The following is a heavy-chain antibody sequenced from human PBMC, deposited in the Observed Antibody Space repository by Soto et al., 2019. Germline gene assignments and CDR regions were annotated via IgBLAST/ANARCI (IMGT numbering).Heavy chain of an antibody. CDR1: GFTFSSYG. Sequence: GGSLRLSCAASGFTFSSYGMHWVRQAPGKGLEWVAVIWYDGSNKYYADSVKGRFTNSRDNSKNTLYLQMNSLRAEDTAVYYCARDLAYSGAKYYYYYYGMDVWGQGTTVTVSS. V-gene: IGHV3-33*01. CDR2: IWYDGSNK. D-gene: IGHD2-15*01. J-gene: IGHJ6*02. CDR3: ARDLAYSGAKYYYYYYGMDV.